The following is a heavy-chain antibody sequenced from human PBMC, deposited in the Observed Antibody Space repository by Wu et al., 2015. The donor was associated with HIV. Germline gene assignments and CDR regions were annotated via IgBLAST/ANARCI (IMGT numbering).Heavy chain of an antibody. D-gene: IGHD6-19*01. CDR1: GHTFTSYG. V-gene: IGHV1-18*01. J-gene: IGHJ3*02. Sequence: QVQLVQSGAEVKKPGASVKVSCKASGHTFTSYGISWVRQAPGQGLEWMGWISAYNGNTNYAQKLQGRVTMTTDTSTSTAYMELRSLRSDDTAVYYCASPASGWGSGRDAFDIWGQGTMVTVSS. CDR2: ISAYNGNT. CDR3: ASPASGWGSGRDAFDI.